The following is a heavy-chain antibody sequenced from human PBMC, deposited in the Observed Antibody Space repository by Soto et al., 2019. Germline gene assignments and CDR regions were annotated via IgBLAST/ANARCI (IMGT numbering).Heavy chain of an antibody. J-gene: IGHJ4*02. D-gene: IGHD1-1*01. CDR2: ISAYSGNT. Sequence: QVQLVQSGAEVKKPGASVKVSCKASGFTFTNYYINWVRQAPGQGLELMGWISAYSGNTHYAQNLQGRVSKTTGTSASKAYLELRSLRSEDTAAYIGAREDTYYGNWYLDYWGQGTLLTVCS. CDR1: GFTFTNYY. V-gene: IGHV1-18*01. CDR3: AREDTYYGNWYLDY.